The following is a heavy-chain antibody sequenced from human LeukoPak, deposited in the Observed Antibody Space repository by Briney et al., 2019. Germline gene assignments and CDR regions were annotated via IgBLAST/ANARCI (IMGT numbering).Heavy chain of an antibody. J-gene: IGHJ4*02. D-gene: IGHD6-13*01. CDR1: DFTFSIYA. CDR2: ISGSGDNT. CDR3: AKDWANSGWSHFDY. Sequence: GGSLRLSCAASDFTFSIYAMSWVRQAPGKGLEWVSAISGSGDNTYYADSVKGRFTVSRDNSKNTLYLRMNSLRAEDTAVYYCAKDWANSGWSHFDYWGQGTLVTVSS. V-gene: IGHV3-23*01.